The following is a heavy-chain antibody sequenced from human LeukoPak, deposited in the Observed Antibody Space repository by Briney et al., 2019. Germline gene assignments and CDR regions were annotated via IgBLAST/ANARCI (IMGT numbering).Heavy chain of an antibody. D-gene: IGHD2-15*01. V-gene: IGHV1-69*05. Sequence: SVKVSCKASGGTFSSYAISWVRQAPGQGLEWMGGIIPIFGTANYAQKFQGRVTITTDESTSTAYMELSSLRSEDTAVYYCARSVVVVAATVWFDPWGQGTLVTVSS. J-gene: IGHJ5*02. CDR1: GGTFSSYA. CDR2: IIPIFGTA. CDR3: ARSVVVVAATVWFDP.